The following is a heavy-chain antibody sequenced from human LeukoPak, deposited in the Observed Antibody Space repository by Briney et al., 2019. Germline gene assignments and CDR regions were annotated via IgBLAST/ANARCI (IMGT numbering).Heavy chain of an antibody. CDR2: MNPNSGNT. CDR3: ARAGGELYYDILTGYYYYYYMDV. D-gene: IGHD3-9*01. CDR1: GYTFTSYD. Sequence: ASVKVSCKASGYTFTSYDINWVRQATGQGLEWMGWMNPNSGNTGYAQKFQGRVTMTRNTSISTAYMGLSSLRSEDTAVYYCARAGGELYYDILTGYYYYYYMDVWGKGTTVTVSS. J-gene: IGHJ6*03. V-gene: IGHV1-8*01.